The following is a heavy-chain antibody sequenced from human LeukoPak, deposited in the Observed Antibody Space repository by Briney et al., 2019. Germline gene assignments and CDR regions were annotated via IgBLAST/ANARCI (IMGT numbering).Heavy chain of an antibody. V-gene: IGHV3-30*02. D-gene: IGHD7-27*01. CDR2: IRYDGSNK. CDR3: AKDLYRLALTGFAY. Sequence: PGGSLRLSCAASGFTFSNYGMDWVRQAPGKGLEWVASIRYDGSNKYYADSLKGRFTISRDNSKNTLYLQMNSLIAEDTAVYYCAKDLYRLALTGFAYWGQGTLVTVSS. CDR1: GFTFSNYG. J-gene: IGHJ4*02.